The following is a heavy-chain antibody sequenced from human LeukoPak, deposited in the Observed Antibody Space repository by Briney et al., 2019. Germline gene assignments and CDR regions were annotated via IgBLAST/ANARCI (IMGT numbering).Heavy chain of an antibody. Sequence: GASVKVSCKASGYTFIGDFMHWVRQAHGQGLEWMGWINPNSGGTNYAQKFQGRVTMTRDTSISTAYMDLSRLRSDDTAVYYCARDERYDSSGYPFDYWGQGTLVTVSS. D-gene: IGHD3-22*01. V-gene: IGHV1-2*02. CDR1: GYTFIGDF. J-gene: IGHJ4*02. CDR3: ARDERYDSSGYPFDY. CDR2: INPNSGGT.